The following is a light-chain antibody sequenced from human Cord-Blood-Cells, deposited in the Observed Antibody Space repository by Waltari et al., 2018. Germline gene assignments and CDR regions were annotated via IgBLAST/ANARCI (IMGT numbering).Light chain of an antibody. Sequence: EIVMTQSPATLSVSPGERATLSCRASQSVSSNLAWYQQKPGQAPRPLIYGASTRATGIPARFSGSGSGTEFTLTISSLQSEDFAVYYCQQYNNWRWTFGQGTKVEIK. CDR3: QQYNNWRWT. J-gene: IGKJ1*01. CDR2: GAS. CDR1: QSVSSN. V-gene: IGKV3-15*01.